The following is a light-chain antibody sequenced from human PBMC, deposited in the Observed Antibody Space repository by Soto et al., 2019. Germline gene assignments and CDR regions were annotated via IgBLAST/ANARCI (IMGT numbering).Light chain of an antibody. CDR2: YDS. CDR3: QVWDSSSDRDVV. CDR1: NIGSKS. Sequence: SYELTQPPSVSVAPGKTARITCGGNNIGSKSVHWYQQKPDQAPVLVIYYDSDRPSGIPERFSGSNSGNTATLTISRVEAVDEADYYCQVWDSSSDRDVVFGGGTKVTVL. V-gene: IGLV3-21*04. J-gene: IGLJ2*01.